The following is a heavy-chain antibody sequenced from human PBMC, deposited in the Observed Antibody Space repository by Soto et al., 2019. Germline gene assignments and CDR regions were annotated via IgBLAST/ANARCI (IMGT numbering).Heavy chain of an antibody. J-gene: IGHJ4*02. CDR1: GFSLTTSAVA. Sequence: QITLQESGPTLVKPTQTLTLTCTFSGFSLTTSAVAVGWIRQPPGKALEWLAIVYGSDDKFYNPSLKSSLTITKDNSKKQVVLTLTDMDPVDTGPYFCVPRYDPYYFHYWGQGTLVTVSS. CDR3: VPRYDPYYFHY. V-gene: IGHV2-5*04. D-gene: IGHD1-1*01. CDR2: VYGSDDK.